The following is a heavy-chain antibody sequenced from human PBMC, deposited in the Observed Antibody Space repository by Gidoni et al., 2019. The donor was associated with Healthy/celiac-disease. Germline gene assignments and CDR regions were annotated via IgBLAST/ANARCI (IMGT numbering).Heavy chain of an antibody. CDR3: ARRDNVEMATIGSGGSFDY. CDR1: GGSISSSSYY. V-gene: IGHV4-39*01. D-gene: IGHD3-16*01. J-gene: IGHJ4*02. CDR2: FYYSGST. Sequence: QLQLQESGPGLVKPSETLSLTCTVSGGSISSSSYYWGWIRQPPGKGLEWIGSFYYSGSTYYNPSLKSRVTISVDTSKNQFSLKLSSVTAAYTAVYYCARRDNVEMATIGSGGSFDYWGQGTLVTVSS.